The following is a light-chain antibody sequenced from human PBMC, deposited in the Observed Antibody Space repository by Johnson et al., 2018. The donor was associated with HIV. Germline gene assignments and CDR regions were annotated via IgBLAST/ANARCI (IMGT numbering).Light chain of an antibody. CDR3: GTWDSSLSADV. CDR2: DNN. J-gene: IGLJ1*01. Sequence: VLTQPPSVSAAPGQKVTISCSGSSSNIGNNYVSWYQQLPGTAPKLLIYDNNKRPSGIPDRFSGSKSGTSATLGITGLQTGDEADYYCGTWDSSLSADVFGTGTKVTVL. CDR1: SSNIGNNY. V-gene: IGLV1-51*01.